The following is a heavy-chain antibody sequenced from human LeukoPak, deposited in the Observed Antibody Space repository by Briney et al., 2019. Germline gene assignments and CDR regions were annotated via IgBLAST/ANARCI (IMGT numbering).Heavy chain of an antibody. J-gene: IGHJ5*02. CDR2: IIPIFGTA. CDR3: ARVWRPRGYSYGGDWFDP. V-gene: IGHV1-69*05. Sequence: SVKVSCKASGGTFSSYAISWVRQAPGQGLEWVGGIIPIFGTANYAQKFQGRVTITTDESTSTAYMELSSLRSEDTAVYYCARVWRPRGYSYGGDWFDPWGQGTLVTVSS. CDR1: GGTFSSYA. D-gene: IGHD5-18*01.